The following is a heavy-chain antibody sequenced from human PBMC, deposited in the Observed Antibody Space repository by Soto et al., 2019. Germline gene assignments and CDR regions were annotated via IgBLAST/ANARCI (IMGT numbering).Heavy chain of an antibody. Sequence: GASVKVACKVSGYTLTELSMHWVRQAPGKGLEWMGGFDPEDGETIYAQKFQGRVTMTEDTSTDTAYMELSRLRSEDTAVYYCATRTTIFPSFDPWGQGTLVTGS. CDR1: GYTLTELS. J-gene: IGHJ5*02. D-gene: IGHD3-3*01. CDR3: ATRTTIFPSFDP. CDR2: FDPEDGET. V-gene: IGHV1-24*01.